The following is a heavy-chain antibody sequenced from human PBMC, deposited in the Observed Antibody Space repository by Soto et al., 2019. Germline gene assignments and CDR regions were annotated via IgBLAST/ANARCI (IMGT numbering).Heavy chain of an antibody. J-gene: IGHJ4*02. D-gene: IGHD3-10*01. V-gene: IGHV1-46*03. CDR1: GYTFTSYF. CDR2: INPSCGST. Sequence: QVQLVQSGAEVKKPGASVKVSCKASGYTFTSYFMHWVRQAPGQGLEWMGIINPSCGSTSYAQNFQGRVTMTRNTSTSTVYMELSSLRSEDTAVYYCARDLQHGSGSCLYWGQGTLVTVSS. CDR3: ARDLQHGSGSCLY.